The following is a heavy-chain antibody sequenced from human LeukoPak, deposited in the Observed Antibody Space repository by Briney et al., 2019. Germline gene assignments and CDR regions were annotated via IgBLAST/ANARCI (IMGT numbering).Heavy chain of an antibody. D-gene: IGHD4-11*01. CDR1: GGSISSYY. Sequence: SETLSLTCTVSGGSISSYYWSWFRQPPGKGLEWIGYVDHTGSTKFNPSLNGRVSISRDTSNNFFSLRLRSVTAADTAVYFCARGRVSSSTWYSTYYYFFYMDFWGKGTTVTVSS. CDR3: ARGRVSSSTWYSTYYYFFYMDF. CDR2: VDHTGST. J-gene: IGHJ6*03. V-gene: IGHV4-59*01.